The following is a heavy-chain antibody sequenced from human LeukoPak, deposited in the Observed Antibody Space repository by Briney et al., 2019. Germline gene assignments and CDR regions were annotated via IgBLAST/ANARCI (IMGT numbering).Heavy chain of an antibody. D-gene: IGHD3-22*01. CDR1: GGSISSYH. J-gene: IGHJ4*02. Sequence: SETLSLTCTVSGGSISSYHWSWIRQPPGKGLEWIGYIYYSGSTNYNPSLKSRVTISVDTSKNQFSLKLTSVTAADTAVYYCASAYYDSSAPVYWGQGTLVTVSS. V-gene: IGHV4-59*01. CDR3: ASAYYDSSAPVY. CDR2: IYYSGST.